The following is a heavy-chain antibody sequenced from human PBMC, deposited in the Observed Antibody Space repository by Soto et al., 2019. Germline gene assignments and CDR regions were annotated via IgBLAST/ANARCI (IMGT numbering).Heavy chain of an antibody. Sequence: GGSLRLSCAASGFTFSSYAMSWVRQAPGKGLEWVSAISGSGGSTYYADSVKGRFTISRDNSKNTLYLQMNSLRAEDTAVYYCAKDIARGGDYGFYYYYGMDVWGQGTTVTVSS. J-gene: IGHJ6*02. CDR3: AKDIARGGDYGFYYYYGMDV. V-gene: IGHV3-23*01. D-gene: IGHD4-17*01. CDR1: GFTFSSYA. CDR2: ISGSGGST.